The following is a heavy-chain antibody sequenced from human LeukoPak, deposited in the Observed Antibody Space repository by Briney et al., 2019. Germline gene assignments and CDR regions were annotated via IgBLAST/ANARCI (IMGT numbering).Heavy chain of an antibody. V-gene: IGHV3-21*01. CDR1: GFTFSSYS. D-gene: IGHD3-9*01. J-gene: IGHJ1*01. CDR3: ARDGHYDILTGYSPKDFQH. CDR2: ISSSSYI. Sequence: GGSLRLSCAASGFTFSSYSMNWVRQAPGKGLEWVSSISSSSYIYYADSVKGRFTISRDNAKNSLYLQMNSLRAEDTAVYYCARDGHYDILTGYSPKDFQHWGQGTPVTVSS.